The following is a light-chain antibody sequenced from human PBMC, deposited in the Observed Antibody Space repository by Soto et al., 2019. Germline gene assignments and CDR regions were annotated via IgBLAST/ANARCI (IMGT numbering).Light chain of an antibody. CDR1: QDISDV. Sequence: DLQMTQSPSALSASVGDRVTITCQASQDISDVLNWYQQQPGKAPKVLIYDASKLQTGVPSRFSGRGSGKDFTFTISSLQPDDSGTYYCQQFYDLPITFGQGTRLEIK. CDR3: QQFYDLPIT. J-gene: IGKJ5*01. CDR2: DAS. V-gene: IGKV1-33*01.